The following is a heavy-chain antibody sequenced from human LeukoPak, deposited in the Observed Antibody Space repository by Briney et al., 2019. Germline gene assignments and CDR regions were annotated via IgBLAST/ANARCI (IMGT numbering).Heavy chain of an antibody. CDR3: ARSPGASIVLMVYAMPFDY. V-gene: IGHV3-21*01. CDR2: ISSSSSYI. CDR1: GFTFSSYS. J-gene: IGHJ4*02. D-gene: IGHD2-8*01. Sequence: GGSLRLSCAASGFTFSSYSMNWVRQASGKGLEWVSSISSSSSYIYYADSVKGRFTISRDNAKNSLYLQMNSLRAEDTAVYYCARSPGASIVLMVYAMPFDYWGQGTLVTVSS.